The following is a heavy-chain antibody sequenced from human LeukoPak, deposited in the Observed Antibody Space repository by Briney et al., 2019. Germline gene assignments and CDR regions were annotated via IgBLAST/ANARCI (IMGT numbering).Heavy chain of an antibody. V-gene: IGHV4-59*01. CDR3: ARDQRSSSSDWSDP. J-gene: IGHJ5*02. CDR1: GGSISSYY. D-gene: IGHD6-13*01. CDR2: IYYSGST. Sequence: SETLSLTCTVSGGSISSYYWSWIRQPPGKGLEWIGYIYYSGSTNYNPSLKSRVTISVDTSKNQFSLKLSSVTAADTAVYYCARDQRSSSSDWSDPWGQGTLVTVSS.